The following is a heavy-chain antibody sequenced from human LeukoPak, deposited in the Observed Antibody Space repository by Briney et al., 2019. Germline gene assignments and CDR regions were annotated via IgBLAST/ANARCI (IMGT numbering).Heavy chain of an antibody. CDR3: ARSEGYFDPNHFDY. V-gene: IGHV4-59*01. J-gene: IGHJ4*02. CDR2: IYYSGST. CDR1: GGSISSYY. Sequence: PSETLSLTCTVSGGSISSYYWSWIRQPPGKGLEWIGYIYYSGSTNYNPSLKSRVTISVDTSKNQFSLKLSSVTAADTAVYYCARSEGYFDPNHFDYWGQGTLVAVSS. D-gene: IGHD3-9*01.